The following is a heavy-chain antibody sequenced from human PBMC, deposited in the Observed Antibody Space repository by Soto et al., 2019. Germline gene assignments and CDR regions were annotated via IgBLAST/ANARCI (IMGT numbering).Heavy chain of an antibody. V-gene: IGHV4-39*01. CDR3: GRTRSGYTDP. CDR1: GGSISSSSYY. Sequence: SETLSLTCTVSGGSISSSSYYWGWIRQPPGKGLEWIGSIYYSGSTYYNPSLKSRVTISVDTSKNQFSLKLSSVTAADTAVDYGGRTRSGYTDPWGQGTLVTISS. J-gene: IGHJ5*02. CDR2: IYYSGST. D-gene: IGHD3-3*01.